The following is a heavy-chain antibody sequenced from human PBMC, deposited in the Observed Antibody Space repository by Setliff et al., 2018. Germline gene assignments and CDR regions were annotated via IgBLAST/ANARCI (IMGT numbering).Heavy chain of an antibody. CDR3: AKNWATAHHYYYGMDV. J-gene: IGHJ6*02. V-gene: IGHV3-33*06. CDR2: IWNDGSNK. CDR1: GFTFSDYG. Sequence: GESLRLSCVASGFTFSDYGMHWVRQAPGKGLEWVALIWNDGSNKFYGDSVKGRFTISRDNSKNTLYLQMNSLRAEDTAVYYCAKNWATAHHYYYGMDVWGQGTTVTVS. D-gene: IGHD2-21*02.